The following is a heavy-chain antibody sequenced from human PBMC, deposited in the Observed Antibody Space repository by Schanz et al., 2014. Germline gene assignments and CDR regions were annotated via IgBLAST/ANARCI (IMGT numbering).Heavy chain of an antibody. CDR3: ARIGGSVFDY. D-gene: IGHD3-10*01. CDR1: GFTFSSYG. V-gene: IGHV3-21*04. J-gene: IGHJ4*02. Sequence: EVQLLESGGGVVQPGRSLRLSCAASGFTFSSYGMNWLRQAPGKGLEWVSYVSRSTPDIYYADSVKGRFTISRDNSKNSLYLQMNSLRAEDTAVYYCARIGGSVFDYWAQGTLVTVSS. CDR2: VSRSTPDI.